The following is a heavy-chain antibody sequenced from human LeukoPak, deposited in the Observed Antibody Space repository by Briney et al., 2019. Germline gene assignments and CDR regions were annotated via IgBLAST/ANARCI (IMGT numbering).Heavy chain of an antibody. V-gene: IGHV3-74*01. CDR2: ISTDGSVT. J-gene: IGHJ4*02. CDR3: ARARGNCGGDCYPFDY. CDR1: GFTFSTYW. D-gene: IGHD2-21*02. Sequence: GSLRLSCAASGFTFSTYWMHWVRRAPGKGLVWVSRISTDGSVTSYADSVKGRFTISRDNAKNSLYLQMNSLRAEDTAVYYCARARGNCGGDCYPFDYWGQGTLVTVSS.